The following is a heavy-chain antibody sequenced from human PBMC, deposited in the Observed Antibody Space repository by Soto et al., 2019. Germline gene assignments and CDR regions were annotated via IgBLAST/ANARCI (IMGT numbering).Heavy chain of an antibody. Sequence: EVQLAESGGGLARPGGSLRLSCAASGFTLSGYAMDWVRQAPGKGLEYVSGISSNGVGTYYANSVQGRFTISRDNSKHTVELQMGSLRPEDMAVYYCARRARPDVYYMDVWGKGTTVTVSS. J-gene: IGHJ6*03. V-gene: IGHV3-64*01. CDR1: GFTLSGYA. CDR2: ISSNGVGT. CDR3: ARRARPDVYYMDV. D-gene: IGHD6-6*01.